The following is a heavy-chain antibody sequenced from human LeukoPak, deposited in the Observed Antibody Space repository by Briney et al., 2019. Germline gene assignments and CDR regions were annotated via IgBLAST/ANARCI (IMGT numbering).Heavy chain of an antibody. V-gene: IGHV4-39*07. CDR1: GGSISSSSYY. D-gene: IGHD3-16*01. Sequence: PSETLSLTCTVSGGSISSSSYYWGWIRQPPGKGLEWIGSIYYSGNTYYNPSFKSRVTISVDTSKNQFSLKLSSVTAADTAVYYCARGGPRKNYMDVWGKGTTVTVSS. CDR3: ARGGPRKNYMDV. CDR2: IYYSGNT. J-gene: IGHJ6*03.